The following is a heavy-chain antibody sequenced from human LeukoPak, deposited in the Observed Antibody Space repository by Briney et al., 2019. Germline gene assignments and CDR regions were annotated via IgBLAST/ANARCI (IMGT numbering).Heavy chain of an antibody. CDR1: GGSFSGYY. CDR3: ARSEDIVLMVYAIREPYFDY. V-gene: IGHV4-34*01. Sequence: SETLSLTCAVYGGSFSGYYWSWIRQPPGKGLEWIGEINHSGSTNYNPSLKSRVTISVDTSKNQFSLKLSSVTAADTAVYYCARSEDIVLMVYAIREPYFDYWGQGTLVTVSS. D-gene: IGHD2-8*01. CDR2: INHSGST. J-gene: IGHJ4*02.